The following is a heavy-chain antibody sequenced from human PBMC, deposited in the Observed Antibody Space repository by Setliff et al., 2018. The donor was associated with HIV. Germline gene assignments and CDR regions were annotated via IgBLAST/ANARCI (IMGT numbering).Heavy chain of an antibody. D-gene: IGHD2-2*01. Sequence: SGPTLVNPTQTLTLTCTVSGFSLGTTGMCVSWIRQPPGKALEWLARIDWDDDTHYNASLKTRLTVSKDTSKNQVVLSLANMDPVDTATYYCARRVLTSCDYFDYWGQGALVTVS. CDR1: GFSLGTTGMC. V-gene: IGHV2-70*11. J-gene: IGHJ4*02. CDR3: ARRVLTSCDYFDY. CDR2: IDWDDDT.